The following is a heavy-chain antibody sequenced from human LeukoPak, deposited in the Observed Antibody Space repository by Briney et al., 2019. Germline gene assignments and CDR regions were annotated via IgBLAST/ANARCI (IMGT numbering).Heavy chain of an antibody. D-gene: IGHD3-22*01. Sequence: PGGSLRLSCAASGFTFSSYEMNWVRQAPGKGLEWVSYISGSGSTIYYADSVKGRFTISRDNAKNSLYLQMNSLRAEDTAVYYCARPPPMIAYWDAFDIWGQGTMVTVSS. J-gene: IGHJ3*02. CDR2: ISGSGSTI. CDR1: GFTFSSYE. CDR3: ARPPPMIAYWDAFDI. V-gene: IGHV3-48*03.